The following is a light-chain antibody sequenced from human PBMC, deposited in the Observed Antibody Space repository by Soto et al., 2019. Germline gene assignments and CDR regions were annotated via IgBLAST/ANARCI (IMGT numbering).Light chain of an antibody. V-gene: IGKV1-9*01. CDR3: QQLNSYPGFT. CDR2: AAS. CDR1: QGISSY. Sequence: DIQLTQSPSFLSASVGDRVTITCRASQGISSYLAWYQQKPGKAPKLLIYAASTLQSGVPSRFIGSGSGTEFTLTISSLQPEDFATYYCQQLNSYPGFTFGPGTKVDIK. J-gene: IGKJ3*01.